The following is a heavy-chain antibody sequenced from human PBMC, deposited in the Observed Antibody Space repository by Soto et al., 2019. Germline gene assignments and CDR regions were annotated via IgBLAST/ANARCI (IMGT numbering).Heavy chain of an antibody. CDR3: ARFKLSGDY. CDR1: GGTFSNST. CDR2: LIPVLGLA. V-gene: IGHV1-69*02. D-gene: IGHD6-25*01. Sequence: QVQLVQSGAEVRKPGSSVKVSCQASGGTFSNSTVTWVRQAPGRGLEWMGRLIPVLGLANYAQKFRGRLTITADTATTTAYMQRRSLRSEDTAIHYRARFKLSGDYWGQGPLVTVSS. J-gene: IGHJ4*02.